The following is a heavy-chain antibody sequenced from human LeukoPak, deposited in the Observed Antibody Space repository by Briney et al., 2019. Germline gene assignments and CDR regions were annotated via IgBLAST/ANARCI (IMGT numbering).Heavy chain of an antibody. D-gene: IGHD2-2*03. Sequence: GGSLRLSCAASGFTFSSYAMSWVRQAPGKVLEWVSAISGSGGSTYYADSVKGRFTISRDNSKNTLYLQMNSLRAEDTAVYYCARDRGYCSSTSCLRLYYYGMDVWGQGTTVTVSS. CDR3: ARDRGYCSSTSCLRLYYYGMDV. J-gene: IGHJ6*02. CDR1: GFTFSSYA. CDR2: ISGSGGST. V-gene: IGHV3-23*01.